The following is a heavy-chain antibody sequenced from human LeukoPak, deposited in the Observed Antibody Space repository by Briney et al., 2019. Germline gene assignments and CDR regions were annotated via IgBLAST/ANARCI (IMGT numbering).Heavy chain of an antibody. J-gene: IGHJ3*01. CDR3: ARNHFNQNVFDV. Sequence: GGSLRLSCAASGFTFTDYAFHWVRQAPGKGLEWVTIISYSGESYADSVRGRFAISRDNSKNTVYLQMYSLRADDTAMYYCARNHFNQNVFDVWGQGTMVTVSS. D-gene: IGHD1-14*01. CDR1: GFTFTDYA. CDR2: ISYSGE. V-gene: IGHV3-30*01.